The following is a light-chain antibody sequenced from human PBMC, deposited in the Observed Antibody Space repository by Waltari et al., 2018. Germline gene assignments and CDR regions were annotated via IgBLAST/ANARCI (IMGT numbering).Light chain of an antibody. CDR2: GAS. CDR3: QHYGSSLT. Sequence: ETVLTQSPGTLSLSPGERATLSCRASHSVTSSYLAWYQQKPGQAPRLLIYGASSRATGIPDRFSGSGSGTDFTLTISRLEPEDFAVYYCQHYGSSLTFGQGTRLEIK. V-gene: IGKV3-20*01. CDR1: HSVTSSY. J-gene: IGKJ5*01.